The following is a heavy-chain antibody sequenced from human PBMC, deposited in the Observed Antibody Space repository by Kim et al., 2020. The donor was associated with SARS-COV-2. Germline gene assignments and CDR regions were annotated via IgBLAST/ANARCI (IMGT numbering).Heavy chain of an antibody. Sequence: NPTLKCRGTIAVDTSKNQFSLKRSSVTAADTAVYYCAREVSLAYYGMDVWGQGTTVTVYS. V-gene: IGHV4-59*01. D-gene: IGHD1-20*01. J-gene: IGHJ6*02. CDR3: AREVSLAYYGMDV.